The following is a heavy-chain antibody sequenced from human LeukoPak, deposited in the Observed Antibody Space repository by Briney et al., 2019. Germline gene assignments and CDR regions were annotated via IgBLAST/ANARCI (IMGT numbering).Heavy chain of an antibody. CDR1: EFTFSSHA. CDR2: ISGGGEST. CDR3: ARDPPYYYYGMDV. Sequence: GGSLRLSCVASEFTFSSHAMNWVRQAPGKGLEWVSSISGGGESTYYADSVKGRFTVSRDNSKNTLYLQMNSLRAEDTAVYYCARDPPYYYYGMDVWGQGTTVTVSS. J-gene: IGHJ6*02. V-gene: IGHV3-23*01.